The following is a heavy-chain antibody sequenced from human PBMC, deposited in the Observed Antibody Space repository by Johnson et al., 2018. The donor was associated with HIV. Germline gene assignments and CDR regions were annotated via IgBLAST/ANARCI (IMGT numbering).Heavy chain of an antibody. CDR1: GFTFSSYA. V-gene: IGHV3-64*04. CDR2: ISGSGGST. J-gene: IGHJ3*02. Sequence: QVQLVESGGGLVQPGGSLRLSCAASGFTFSSYAMHWVRQAPGKGLEYVSAISGSGGSTYYADSVKGRFTISRDNSKNTLYLQMNSLRAEDTAVYYCARAGQLPEDAFDIWGQGTMVTVSS. D-gene: IGHD1-7*01. CDR3: ARAGQLPEDAFDI.